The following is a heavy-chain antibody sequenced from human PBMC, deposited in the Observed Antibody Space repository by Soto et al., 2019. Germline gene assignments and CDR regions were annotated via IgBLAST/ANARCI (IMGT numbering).Heavy chain of an antibody. CDR2: IYYSGST. J-gene: IGHJ4*02. V-gene: IGHV4-59*01. Sequence: ETLSLTCTVSGGSISSYYWSWIRQPPGKGLEWIGYIYYSGSTNYNPSLKSRVTISVDTSKNQFSLKLSSVTAADTAVYYCAREVVPRGYSYGFIDYWGQGTLVTVSS. CDR3: AREVVPRGYSYGFIDY. D-gene: IGHD5-18*01. CDR1: GGSISSYY.